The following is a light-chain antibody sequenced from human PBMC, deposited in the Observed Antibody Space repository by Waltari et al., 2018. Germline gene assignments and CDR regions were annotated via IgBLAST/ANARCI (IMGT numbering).Light chain of an antibody. J-gene: IGLJ2*01. V-gene: IGLV3-1*01. CDR1: KLGDKY. Sequence: SYELTQPPSVSVSPGQTASITCSGDKLGDKYACWYQQKPGQSPVLVIYQDIKGPSGIHERFSGSNSGNTATLTISGSQAMDEADYYCQAWDSRVVFGGGTKLTVL. CDR3: QAWDSRVV. CDR2: QDI.